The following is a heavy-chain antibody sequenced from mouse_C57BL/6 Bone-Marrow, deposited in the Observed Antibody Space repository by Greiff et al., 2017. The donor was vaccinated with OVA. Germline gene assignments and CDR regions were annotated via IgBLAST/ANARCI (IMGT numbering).Heavy chain of an antibody. Sequence: EVHLAESGGGLVQPGGSLKLSCAASGFTFSDYYMYWVRQTPEKRLEWVAYISNGGGSTYYPDTVKGRFTISRDNAKNTLYLQMSRLKSEDTAMYYCARQGYYDPHWYFDVWGTGTTVTVPS. J-gene: IGHJ1*03. D-gene: IGHD2-4*01. CDR3: ARQGYYDPHWYFDV. V-gene: IGHV5-12*01. CDR1: GFTFSDYY. CDR2: ISNGGGST.